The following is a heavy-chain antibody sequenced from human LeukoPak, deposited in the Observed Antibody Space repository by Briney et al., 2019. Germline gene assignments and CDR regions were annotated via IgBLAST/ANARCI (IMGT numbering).Heavy chain of an antibody. V-gene: IGHV3-7*01. D-gene: IGHD7-27*01. J-gene: IGHJ3*02. CDR1: RFTFTSYW. CDR2: IKQDGTQT. CDR3: ASDLSQTGASNI. Sequence: GGSLRLSCAGSRFTFTSYWMNWVRQAPGKGLEWVANIKQDGTQTYYVDSVKGRFTISRDNARSSLYLQMNSLRVEDTAVYYCASDLSQTGASNIWGQGTMVTVSS.